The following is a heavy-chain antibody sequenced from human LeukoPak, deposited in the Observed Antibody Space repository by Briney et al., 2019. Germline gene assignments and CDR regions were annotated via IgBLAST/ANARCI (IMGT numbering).Heavy chain of an antibody. J-gene: IGHJ6*03. CDR3: AKRTGSYYMDV. D-gene: IGHD7-27*01. Sequence: PSETLSLTCAVYGGSFSGYYWSWIRQPPGEGLEWIGEINHSGSTNYNPSLKSRVTISVDTSKNQFSLKLSSVTAADTAVYYCAKRTGSYYMDVWGKGTTVTVSS. V-gene: IGHV4-34*01. CDR2: INHSGST. CDR1: GGSFSGYY.